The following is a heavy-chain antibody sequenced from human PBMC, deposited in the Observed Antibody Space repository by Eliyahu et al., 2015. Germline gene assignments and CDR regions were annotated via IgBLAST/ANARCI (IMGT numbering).Heavy chain of an antibody. CDR2: TSGSGGRT. D-gene: IGHD3-3*01. J-gene: IGHJ4*02. CDR3: GSHRMIFGVPDY. Sequence: EVQLLESGGGLVHRGDSLRLSCXXSGFXFNSYAMSWVXQAPGKGLEWVXTTSGSGGRTFYSDSVKGRFTISRDNSKNTLYLQMNSLRGEDTAVYYCGSHRMIFGVPDYWGQGTPVTVSS. CDR1: GFXFNSYA. V-gene: IGHV3-23*01.